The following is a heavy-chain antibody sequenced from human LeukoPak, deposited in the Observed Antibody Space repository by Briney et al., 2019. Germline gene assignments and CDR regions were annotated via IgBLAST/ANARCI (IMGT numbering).Heavy chain of an antibody. D-gene: IGHD6-13*01. CDR1: GFTFSTYA. V-gene: IGHV3-23*01. Sequence: GGSLRLSCAASGFTFSTYAMSWVRQAPGKGLEWVSVVSGTGGRTYYADSVKGRFTISRDNSKNTLYLQMNSLRAEDTAVYYCASSSSEGYFDYWGQGTLVTVSS. J-gene: IGHJ4*02. CDR2: VSGTGGRT. CDR3: ASSSSEGYFDY.